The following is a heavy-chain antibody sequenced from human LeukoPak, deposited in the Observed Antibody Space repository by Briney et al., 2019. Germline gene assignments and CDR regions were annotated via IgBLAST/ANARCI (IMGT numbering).Heavy chain of an antibody. J-gene: IGHJ4*02. D-gene: IGHD6-19*01. CDR2: ISSSSSYI. V-gene: IGHV3-21*01. CDR3: ARLSIAVAGLDY. Sequence: GGSLRLSCAASGFTFSSYSMNWVRQAPGKGLEWVSSISSSSSYIYYADSVKGRFTISRDNAKNSLYLQMNSLRAEDTAVYYCARLSIAVAGLDYWGQGTLDTVSS. CDR1: GFTFSSYS.